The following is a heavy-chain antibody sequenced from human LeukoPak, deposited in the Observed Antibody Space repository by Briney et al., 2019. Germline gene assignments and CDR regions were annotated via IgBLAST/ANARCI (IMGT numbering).Heavy chain of an antibody. Sequence: GGSLRLSCAASGFTFSSYGMSWVRQAPGKGLEWVSAISGSGGSTYYADSVKGRFPISRDNSKNTLYLQMNSLRAEDTAVYYCAKSDTDYYGSGSYYNGGFDYWGQGTLVTVSS. D-gene: IGHD3-10*01. CDR2: ISGSGGST. J-gene: IGHJ4*02. CDR1: GFTFSSYG. V-gene: IGHV3-23*01. CDR3: AKSDTDYYGSGSYYNGGFDY.